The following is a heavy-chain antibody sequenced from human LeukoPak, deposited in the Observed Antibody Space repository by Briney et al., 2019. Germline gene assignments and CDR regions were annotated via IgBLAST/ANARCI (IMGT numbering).Heavy chain of an antibody. CDR3: ARRRMVRGVIITFFDY. V-gene: IGHV4-39*07. CDR1: GGSISSSSYY. CDR2: IYYSGST. J-gene: IGHJ4*02. D-gene: IGHD3-10*01. Sequence: PSETLSLTCTVSGGSISSSSYYWGWIRQPPGKGLEWIGSIYYSGSTYYNPSLKSRVTISVDTSKNQFSLKLSSVTAADTAVYYCARRRMVRGVIITFFDYWGQGTLVTVSS.